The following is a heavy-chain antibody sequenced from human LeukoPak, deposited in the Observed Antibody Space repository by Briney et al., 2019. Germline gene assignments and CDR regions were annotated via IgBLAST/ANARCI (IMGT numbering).Heavy chain of an antibody. D-gene: IGHD5/OR15-5a*01. CDR3: ARELIVSTVYYFDY. J-gene: IGHJ4*02. Sequence: ASVKVSCKASGYTFTGFYIHWLRQAPGQGLEGMGWINPNNGGISYAQNFQGRVTVTRDTFINTVYMELSRLRSDDTAVYYCARELIVSTVYYFDYWGQGTLVTVSS. CDR2: INPNNGGI. CDR1: GYTFTGFY. V-gene: IGHV1-2*02.